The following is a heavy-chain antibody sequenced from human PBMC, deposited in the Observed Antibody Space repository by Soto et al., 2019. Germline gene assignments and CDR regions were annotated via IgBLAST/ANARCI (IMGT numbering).Heavy chain of an antibody. Sequence: ASVKVSCKASGYAFTSYGISWVRQAPGQGLEWMGWISAYNGNTNYAQKLQGRVTMTTDTSTSTAYMELRSLRSDDTAVYYCARGGPLWFGTNRYYFDYWGQGTLVTVSS. D-gene: IGHD3-10*01. CDR1: GYAFTSYG. CDR2: ISAYNGNT. V-gene: IGHV1-18*01. J-gene: IGHJ4*02. CDR3: ARGGPLWFGTNRYYFDY.